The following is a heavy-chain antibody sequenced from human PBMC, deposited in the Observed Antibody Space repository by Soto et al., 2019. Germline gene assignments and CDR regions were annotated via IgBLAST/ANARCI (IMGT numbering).Heavy chain of an antibody. CDR1: GYTFTGYY. V-gene: IGHV1-2*04. J-gene: IGHJ5*02. Sequence: ASVKVSCKASGYTFTGYYMHWVRQAPGQGLEWMGWINPNSGGTNYAQKFQGWVTMTRDTSISTAYMELSRLRSDDTAVYYCAREGSYAAASVNWFDPWGQGTLVTVSS. CDR3: AREGSYAAASVNWFDP. CDR2: INPNSGGT. D-gene: IGHD2-2*01.